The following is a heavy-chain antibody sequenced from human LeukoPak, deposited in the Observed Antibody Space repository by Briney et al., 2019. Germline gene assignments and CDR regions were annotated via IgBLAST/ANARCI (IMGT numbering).Heavy chain of an antibody. Sequence: ASVKVSCKASGYTFTGYDMHWVRQAPGQGLEWMGIINPTGGNINYAQKFQGRVTMTRDTSTSTVYMELSSLRSEDTAVYYCARDGWFYYDSSDYSGFDYWGQGTLVTVSS. J-gene: IGHJ4*02. V-gene: IGHV1-46*01. CDR2: INPTGGNI. CDR3: ARDGWFYYDSSDYSGFDY. CDR1: GYTFTGYD. D-gene: IGHD3-22*01.